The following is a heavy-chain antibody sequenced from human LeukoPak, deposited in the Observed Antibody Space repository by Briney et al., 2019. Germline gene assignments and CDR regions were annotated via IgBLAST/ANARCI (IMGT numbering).Heavy chain of an antibody. CDR3: ARVWELSFDY. D-gene: IGHD3-16*02. V-gene: IGHV3-53*01. CDR2: SYNNNIS. CDR1: GFTVSTDH. Sequence: GGSLRLSCAASGFTVSTDHMSWVRQAPGKGLEWVAVSYNNNISQYAESVKGRFTISRDNSKNTLDLQMNGLRAEDTALYYCARVWELSFDYWGQGTLVTVSS. J-gene: IGHJ4*02.